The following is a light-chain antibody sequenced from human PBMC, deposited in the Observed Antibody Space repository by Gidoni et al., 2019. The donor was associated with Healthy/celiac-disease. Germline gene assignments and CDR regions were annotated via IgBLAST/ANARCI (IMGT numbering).Light chain of an antibody. CDR2: DVS. V-gene: IGLV2-14*03. J-gene: IGLJ2*01. Sequence: QSALTQPASVSGSPGQSITISCTGTRSDVGGYNYVSWYQQHPVKAPKLMIYDVSNRPSGVSNRFSGSKSGNTASLTISGLQAEDEADYYCSSYTSSSTPSVVFGGGTKLTVL. CDR1: RSDVGGYNY. CDR3: SSYTSSSTPSVV.